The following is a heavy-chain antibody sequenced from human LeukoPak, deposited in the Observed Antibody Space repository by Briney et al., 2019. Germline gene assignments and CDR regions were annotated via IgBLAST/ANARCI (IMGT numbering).Heavy chain of an antibody. Sequence: ASVKVSCKASGYTLTSYYMHWVRQAPGQGLEWMGIINPSGGSTSYAQKFQGRVTMTRDMSTSTVYMELSSLRSEDTAVYYCARDMMATTSEDYWGQGTLVTVSS. CDR3: ARDMMATTSEDY. CDR2: INPSGGST. J-gene: IGHJ4*02. V-gene: IGHV1-46*01. D-gene: IGHD5-24*01. CDR1: GYTLTSYY.